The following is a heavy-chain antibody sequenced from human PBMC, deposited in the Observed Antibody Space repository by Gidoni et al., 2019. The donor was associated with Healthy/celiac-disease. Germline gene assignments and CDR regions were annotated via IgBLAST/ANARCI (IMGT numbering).Heavy chain of an antibody. Sequence: QVQLVQSGAEVKKPGSSVKVSCKASGGTFSSYAISWVRQAPGQGLEWMGGIIPSFGTANYAQKFQGRVTITADKSTSTAYMELSSLRSEDTAVYYCASSKDTAMVTSGWFDPWGQGTLVTVSS. CDR1: GGTFSSYA. J-gene: IGHJ5*02. D-gene: IGHD5-18*01. V-gene: IGHV1-69*06. CDR3: ASSKDTAMVTSGWFDP. CDR2: IIPSFGTA.